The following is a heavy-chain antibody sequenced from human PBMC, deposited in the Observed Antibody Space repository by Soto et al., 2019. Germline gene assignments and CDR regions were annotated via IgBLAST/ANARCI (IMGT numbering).Heavy chain of an antibody. D-gene: IGHD3-10*01. CDR2: INHSVST. V-gene: IGHV4-34*01. Sequence: ASETLSLTCAVYGGPFSGYYWSWIRQPPGKGLEWIGEINHSVSTNYNPSLKSRVTISVDTSKNQFSLKLSSVTAADTAVYYCARFHPGTGVNYGTDGWGHGKTATVS. CDR1: GGPFSGYY. CDR3: ARFHPGTGVNYGTDG. J-gene: IGHJ6*02.